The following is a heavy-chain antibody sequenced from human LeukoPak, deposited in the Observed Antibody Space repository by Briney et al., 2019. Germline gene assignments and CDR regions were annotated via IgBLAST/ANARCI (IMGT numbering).Heavy chain of an antibody. CDR3: ARPVYGGSRLGY. J-gene: IGHJ4*02. D-gene: IGHD4-23*01. CDR1: GFTFSSYW. V-gene: IGHV3-7*05. Sequence: GGSLRLSCAASGFTFSSYWMSWVRQAPGKGLEWVANIKEDGSEKYYVDSVKGRFTISRDNAKNSLYLQMNSMRAEDTAVYYCARPVYGGSRLGYWGQGTLVTVSS. CDR2: IKEDGSEK.